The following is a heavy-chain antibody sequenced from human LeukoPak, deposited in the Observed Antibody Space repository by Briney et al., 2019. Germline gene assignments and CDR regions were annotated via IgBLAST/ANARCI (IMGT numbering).Heavy chain of an antibody. V-gene: IGHV3-30*18. CDR2: ISYDGSNK. CDR3: AKGARQLPLIVD. D-gene: IGHD1-1*01. Sequence: GGSLRLSCAASGFTFSSYGMHWVRQAPGEGLEWVAVISYDGSNKYYADSVKGRFTISRDNSKNTLYLQMNSLRAEDTAVYYCAKGARQLPLIVDWGQGTLVTVSS. CDR1: GFTFSSYG. J-gene: IGHJ4*02.